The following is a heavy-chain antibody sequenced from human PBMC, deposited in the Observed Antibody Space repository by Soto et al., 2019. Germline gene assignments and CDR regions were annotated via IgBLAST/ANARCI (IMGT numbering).Heavy chain of an antibody. CDR2: ISAYNGNT. Sequence: ASVKVSCKASGYTFTSYGISWVRQAPGQGLEWMGWISAYNGNTNYAQKLQGRVTMTTDTSTSTAYMELRSLRSDDTAVYYCARDDRRDSSSWTAYYYYYYGMDVWGQGTTVTVPS. V-gene: IGHV1-18*01. CDR1: GYTFTSYG. D-gene: IGHD6-13*01. CDR3: ARDDRRDSSSWTAYYYYYYGMDV. J-gene: IGHJ6*02.